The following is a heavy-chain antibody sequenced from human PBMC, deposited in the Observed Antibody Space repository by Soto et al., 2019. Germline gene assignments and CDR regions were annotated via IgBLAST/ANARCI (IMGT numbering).Heavy chain of an antibody. J-gene: IGHJ6*02. V-gene: IGHV6-1*01. Sequence: PSQTLSLTCAISGDSVSSNSAAWNWIRQSPSRGLEWLGRTYYRSKWYNDYAVSVKSRITINPDTSKNQFSLQLNSVTPEDTAVYYCARDQLGADNIGSYFDYYYHYGMDVWGRGTTVTGSS. CDR1: GDSVSSNSAA. CDR2: TYYRSKWYN. CDR3: ARDQLGADNIGSYFDYYYHYGMDV. D-gene: IGHD1-26*01.